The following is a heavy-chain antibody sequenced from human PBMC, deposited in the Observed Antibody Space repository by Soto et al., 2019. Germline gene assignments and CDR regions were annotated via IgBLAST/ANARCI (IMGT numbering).Heavy chain of an antibody. CDR3: AKVARGGDCCANDFDY. CDR2: ISGGGDLT. V-gene: IGHV3-23*01. Sequence: GGSLRLSCGASGVTFSTDAMSGVRQAPGKGLEWVSAISGGGDLTFYTDSVKGRFTISRDNSKNTLYLQMNRLRAEDTALYYCAKVARGGDCCANDFDYSGQGPLVTLSS. J-gene: IGHJ4*02. D-gene: IGHD2-21*02. CDR1: GVTFSTDA.